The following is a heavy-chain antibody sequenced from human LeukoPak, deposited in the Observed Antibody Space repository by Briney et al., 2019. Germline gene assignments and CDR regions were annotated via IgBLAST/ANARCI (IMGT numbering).Heavy chain of an antibody. CDR3: ARIPEY. J-gene: IGHJ1*01. CDR1: GFDFSTYA. Sequence: GGSLRLSCAASGFDFSTYAMHWVRLTPGKGLEFVSAISKSGDDTSYGNDVKGRFAISRDNIKNTVDLEMGSLRVDDSGIYYCARIPEYWGQGTVVTVSS. CDR2: ISKSGDDT. D-gene: IGHD2-2*01. V-gene: IGHV3-64*01.